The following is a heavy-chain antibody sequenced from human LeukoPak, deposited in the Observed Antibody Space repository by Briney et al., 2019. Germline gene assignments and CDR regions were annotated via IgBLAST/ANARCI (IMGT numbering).Heavy chain of an antibody. D-gene: IGHD5-24*01. Sequence: GGSLRLSCAASGLTFIDYWMHWVRQAPGKGLVWLSRINSDGSSIGYADSVKGRFTISRDNAKNMLYLQINSLRVEDTGVYYCARLDASRREGYNSNYFDYWGQGTLVTVSS. CDR3: ARLDASRREGYNSNYFDY. CDR2: INSDGSSI. V-gene: IGHV3-74*01. J-gene: IGHJ4*02. CDR1: GLTFIDYW.